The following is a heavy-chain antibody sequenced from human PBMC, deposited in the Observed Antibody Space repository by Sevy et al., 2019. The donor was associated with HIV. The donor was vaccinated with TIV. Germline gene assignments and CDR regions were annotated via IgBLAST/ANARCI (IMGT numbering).Heavy chain of an antibody. CDR2: ISGSGGST. Sequence: GGSLRLSCAASGFTFSSYAMDWVRQAPGKGLEWVSGISGSGGSTYYADTLKGRFTISRDNSKNTLYLQMNSLRAEDTAVYYCARVDYGTNSCGLHYWGQGTLVTVSS. J-gene: IGHJ4*02. D-gene: IGHD4-17*01. CDR1: GFTFSSYA. V-gene: IGHV3-23*01. CDR3: ARVDYGTNSCGLHY.